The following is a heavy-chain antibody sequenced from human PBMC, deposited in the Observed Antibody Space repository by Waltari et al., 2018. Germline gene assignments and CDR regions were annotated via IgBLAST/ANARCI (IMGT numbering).Heavy chain of an antibody. CDR3: AKPFYNWDDPLHS. CDR1: GLTSFTHA. J-gene: IGHJ1*01. CDR2: ISVSDAT. D-gene: IGHD1-20*01. Sequence: EVQLLESGGGLIQPGGSLRLSCQASGLTSFTHAINWVRQAPGKGLELVSSISVSDATYSADSVKGRFTVSRDYSDNTIHLQMDSLRAEDTAVYFCAKPFYNWDDPLHSWGQGAPVIVSS. V-gene: IGHV3-23*01.